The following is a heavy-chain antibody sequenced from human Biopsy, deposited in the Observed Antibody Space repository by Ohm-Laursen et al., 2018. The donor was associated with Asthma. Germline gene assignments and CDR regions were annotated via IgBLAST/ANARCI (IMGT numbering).Heavy chain of an antibody. CDR1: GFTFSTYS. CDR3: ARGSDYSGRSGFDY. J-gene: IGHJ4*02. Sequence: SLRLSCTASGFTFSTYSMHWVRQAPGKGLEWVAAVSSEGHSTSYDDSVKGRFTISRDNSMNTLYLHMNRLRVEDTAVYYCARGSDYSGRSGFDYWGQGTLVTVSS. D-gene: IGHD3-10*01. CDR2: VSSEGHST. V-gene: IGHV3-33*08.